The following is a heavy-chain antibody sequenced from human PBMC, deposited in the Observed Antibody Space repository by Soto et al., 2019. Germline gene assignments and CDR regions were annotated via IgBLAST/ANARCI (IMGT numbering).Heavy chain of an antibody. CDR3: ARVDKSGYYDSSGYYYVGPFYGMAV. Sequence: ASVKVSCKASGYTFTSYGISWVRQAPGQGLEWMGWISAYNGNTNYAQKLQGRVTMTTDTSTSTAYMELRSLRSDDTAVYYCARVDKSGYYDSSGYYYVGPFYGMAVWGQGTTVTVSS. CDR1: GYTFTSYG. CDR2: ISAYNGNT. D-gene: IGHD3-22*01. V-gene: IGHV1-18*01. J-gene: IGHJ6*02.